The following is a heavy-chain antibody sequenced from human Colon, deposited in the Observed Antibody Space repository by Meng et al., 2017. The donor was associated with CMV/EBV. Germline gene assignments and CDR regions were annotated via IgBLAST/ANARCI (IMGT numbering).Heavy chain of an antibody. CDR1: GFSFNTSTYY. CDR2: IYFRGST. V-gene: IGHV4-39*07. Sequence: SETLSLTCTVSGFSFNTSTYYWAWIRQPPGRGLEWIGSIYFRGSTYYNPSLKSRVAMSLDTSKSQFSLKLTSITAADTAMYYCAREGYPGGSEFGPWGQGTLVTVSS. CDR3: AREGYPGGSEFGP. D-gene: IGHD2-15*01. J-gene: IGHJ5*02.